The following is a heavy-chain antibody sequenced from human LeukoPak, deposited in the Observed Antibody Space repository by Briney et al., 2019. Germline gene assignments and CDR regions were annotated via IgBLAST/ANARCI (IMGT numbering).Heavy chain of an antibody. J-gene: IGHJ4*02. CDR2: ISGSGGST. D-gene: IGHD3-22*01. Sequence: PGGSLRLSCAASGFTFSSYAMSWVRRAPGKGLEWVSAISGSGGSTYYADSVKGRFTISRDNSKNTLYLQMNSLRAEDTAVYYCAKGYDSSGYPPFDYWGQGTLVTVSS. V-gene: IGHV3-23*01. CDR3: AKGYDSSGYPPFDY. CDR1: GFTFSSYA.